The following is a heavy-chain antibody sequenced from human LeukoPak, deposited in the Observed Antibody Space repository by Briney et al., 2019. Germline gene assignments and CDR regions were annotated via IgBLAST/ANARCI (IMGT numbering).Heavy chain of an antibody. Sequence: ASVKVSCKASGYTFTSYAMHWVRQAPGQRLEWMGWINAGNGNTKYSQKFQGRVTITRDTSASTAYMELSSLRSEDTAVYYCAKKICVGACNGREDDAFDIWGQGTMVTVSS. J-gene: IGHJ3*02. CDR3: AKKICVGACNGREDDAFDI. CDR2: INAGNGNT. CDR1: GYTFTSYA. V-gene: IGHV1-3*01. D-gene: IGHD2-21*02.